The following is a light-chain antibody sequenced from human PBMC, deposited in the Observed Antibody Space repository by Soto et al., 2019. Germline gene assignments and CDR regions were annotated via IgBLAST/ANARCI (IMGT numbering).Light chain of an antibody. CDR1: PSVYRN. CDR2: GAS. CDR3: QQYNNWPPLT. Sequence: IMVKPSSGPLSVSPGERTPPSCRASPSVYRNFAWYQQKPGQAPRLLIYGASTRATGIPARFSGSGSGTEFTLTISSLQSEDFAVYYCQQYNNWPPLTFGGGTKVEIK. V-gene: IGKV3-15*01. J-gene: IGKJ4*01.